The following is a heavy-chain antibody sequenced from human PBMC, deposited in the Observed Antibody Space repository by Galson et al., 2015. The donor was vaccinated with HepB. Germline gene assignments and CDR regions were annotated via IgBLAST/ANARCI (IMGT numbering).Heavy chain of an antibody. CDR3: ARGLGDTYYYDSLVGNWFDP. CDR2: IIPILGIA. D-gene: IGHD3-22*01. Sequence: SVKVSCKASGGTSSSYTISWVRQAPGQGLEWMGRIIPILGIANYAQKFQGRVTITADKSTSTAYMELSSLRSEDTAVYYCARGLGDTYYYDSLVGNWFDPWGQGTLVTVSS. J-gene: IGHJ5*02. CDR1: GGTSSSYT. V-gene: IGHV1-69*02.